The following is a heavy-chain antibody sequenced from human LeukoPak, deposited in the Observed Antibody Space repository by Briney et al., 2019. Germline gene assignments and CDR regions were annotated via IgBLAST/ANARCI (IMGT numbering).Heavy chain of an antibody. D-gene: IGHD5-18*01. V-gene: IGHV1-8*01. CDR3: ARGGYSYGLYYYYYYYMDV. J-gene: IGHJ6*03. Sequence: GSVKVSCKASGYTFTSYDINWVRQATGQGLEWMGWMNPNSGNTGYAQKFQGRVTMTRNTSISTAYMELSSLRSEDTAVYYCARGGYSYGLYYYYYYYMDVWGKGTTVTASS. CDR1: GYTFTSYD. CDR2: MNPNSGNT.